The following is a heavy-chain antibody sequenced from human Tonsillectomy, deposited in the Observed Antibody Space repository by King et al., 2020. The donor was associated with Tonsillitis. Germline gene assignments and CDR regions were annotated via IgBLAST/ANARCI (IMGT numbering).Heavy chain of an antibody. V-gene: IGHV3-23*04. D-gene: IGHD2-15*01. CDR2: ISASGSST. CDR1: GFTFSSYA. Sequence: VQLVESGGHLVQPGGSLRLSCAASGFTFSSYAMSWVRQTPGKGLEWVSGISASGSSTYHADPVKGRFTISRDNSKNTLYLQMNSLRAEDTADYYCAKVSVTYSDSGPGYWGQGTLVTVSS. CDR3: AKVSVTYSDSGPGY. J-gene: IGHJ4*02.